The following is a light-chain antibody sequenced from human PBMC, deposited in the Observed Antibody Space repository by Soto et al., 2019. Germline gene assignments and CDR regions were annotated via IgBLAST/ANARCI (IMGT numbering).Light chain of an antibody. CDR2: RTN. CDR3: QVWDSSSDHYV. V-gene: IGLV1-44*01. J-gene: IGLJ1*01. Sequence: QSVLTQPPSASGTPGQRVSITCSGSSSNIGSNIVNWYQQLPGRAPKLLIYRTNQRPSGVPDRFSASKSGTSASLAISGLQSEDEADYYCQVWDSSSDHYVFGTGTKLTVL. CDR1: SSNIGSNI.